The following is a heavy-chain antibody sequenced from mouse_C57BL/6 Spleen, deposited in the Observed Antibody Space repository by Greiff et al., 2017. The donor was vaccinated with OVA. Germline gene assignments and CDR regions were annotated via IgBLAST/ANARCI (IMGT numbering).Heavy chain of an antibody. V-gene: IGHV1-22*01. D-gene: IGHD3-3*01. Sequence: VHVKQSGPELVKPGASVKMSCKASGYTFTDYNMHWVKQSHGKSLEWIGYINPNNGGTSYNQKFKGKATLTVNKSSSTAYMELRSLTSEDSAVYYCAREILGYFDYWGQGTTLTVSS. CDR1: GYTFTDYN. J-gene: IGHJ2*01. CDR2: INPNNGGT. CDR3: AREILGYFDY.